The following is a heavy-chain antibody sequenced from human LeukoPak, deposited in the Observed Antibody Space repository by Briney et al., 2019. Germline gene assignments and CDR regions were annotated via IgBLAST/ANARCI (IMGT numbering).Heavy chain of an antibody. D-gene: IGHD3-10*01. CDR3: ARGMYYYGSGSYPYHY. V-gene: IGHV4-34*01. CDR2: INHSGST. Sequence: SETLSLTCAIYGGSFSGCYWSWIRQPPGKGLEWIGVINHSGSTNYNPSLKSRVTISVDTSKNQFSLKLSSVTAADTAVYYCARGMYYYGSGSYPYHYWGQGTLVTVSS. CDR1: GGSFSGCY. J-gene: IGHJ4*02.